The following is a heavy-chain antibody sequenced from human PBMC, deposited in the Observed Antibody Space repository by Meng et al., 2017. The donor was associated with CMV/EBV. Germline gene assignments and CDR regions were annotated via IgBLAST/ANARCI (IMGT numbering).Heavy chain of an antibody. CDR3: ARGRQWLVRGWFDP. Sequence: VPRQQGGAGLLKPSETPSLTCAVYGGSFSGYYWSWIRQPPGKGLEWIGEINHSGSTNYNPSLKSRVTISVDTSKNQFSLKLSSVTAADTAVYYCARGRQWLVRGWFDPWGQGTLVTVSS. J-gene: IGHJ5*02. CDR2: INHSGST. V-gene: IGHV4-34*01. CDR1: GGSFSGYY. D-gene: IGHD6-19*01.